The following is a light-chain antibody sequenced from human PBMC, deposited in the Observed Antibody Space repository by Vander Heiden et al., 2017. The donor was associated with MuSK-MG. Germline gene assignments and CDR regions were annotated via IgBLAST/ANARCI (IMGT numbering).Light chain of an antibody. V-gene: IGKV3-20*01. CDR1: QSVSSSY. Sequence: EIVLTQSPGTLSLSPGERATLSCRASQSVSSSYLAWYQQKPGQAPRLLIYGASSRATGLPDRSSASASGLGFTLTISRREPEDSTVYYCQCDGSSHRPSFGQGTKLEIK. CDR3: QCDGSSHRPS. CDR2: GAS. J-gene: IGKJ2*03.